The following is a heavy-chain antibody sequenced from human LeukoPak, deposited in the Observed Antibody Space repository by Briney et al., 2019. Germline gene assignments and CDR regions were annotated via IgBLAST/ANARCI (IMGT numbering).Heavy chain of an antibody. J-gene: IGHJ4*02. CDR1: GFTFNSYA. V-gene: IGHV3-23*01. CDR3: AKAPYRAFGSYYDEGKDY. Sequence: GGSLRLSCAASGFTFNSYAMSWVRQAPGKGLEWVSAISGSGGSTYYADSVKGRFTISRDNSKNTLYLQMNSLRAEDTAVYYCAKAPYRAFGSYYDEGKDYWGQGTLVTVSS. CDR2: ISGSGGST. D-gene: IGHD1-26*01.